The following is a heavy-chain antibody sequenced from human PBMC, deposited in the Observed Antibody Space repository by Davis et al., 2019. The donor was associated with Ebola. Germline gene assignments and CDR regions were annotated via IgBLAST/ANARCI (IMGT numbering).Heavy chain of an antibody. CDR2: IYDRGTT. D-gene: IGHD3-3*01. Sequence: SETLSLTCTVSGGSISYYYWSWIRQPPGKGLEWIGYIYDRGTTNYNPSLKSRVTMSVDASKNQFSLKLTSVTAADTAVYYCARVDYDFWSGYYGGSWFDPWGQGTLVTVSS. CDR3: ARVDYDFWSGYYGGSWFDP. CDR1: GGSISYYY. J-gene: IGHJ5*02. V-gene: IGHV4-59*01.